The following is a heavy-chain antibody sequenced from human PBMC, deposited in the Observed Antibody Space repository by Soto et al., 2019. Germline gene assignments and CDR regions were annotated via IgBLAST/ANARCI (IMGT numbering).Heavy chain of an antibody. CDR3: ASGASRWYPYFFDS. D-gene: IGHD6-13*01. J-gene: IGHJ4*02. V-gene: IGHV1-69*01. CDR1: EGTFNSYA. CDR2: IIPYYNTL. Sequence: QAQVVQSGAEVRKPGSSVKLSCKASEGTFNSYAIAWVRQAPGQGLEWMGGIIPYYNTLNYAQKFQDRVSIPTDASTNTVYMELSSLSSDATAVYFCASGASRWYPYFFDSWAQGTLVTVAS.